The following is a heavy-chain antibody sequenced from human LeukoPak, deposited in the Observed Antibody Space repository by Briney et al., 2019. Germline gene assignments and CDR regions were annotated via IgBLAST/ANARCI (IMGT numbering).Heavy chain of an antibody. Sequence: SQTLSLTCAISGDSVSSNSAAWNWIRQSPSRGLEWLGRTYYRSKWYNDYAVSVKSRITINPDTSKNQFSLQLNSVTPEDTAVYYCAREDPYSSSWYQSWYFDLWGRGTLVTVSS. CDR3: AREDPYSSSWYQSWYFDL. V-gene: IGHV6-1*01. CDR1: GDSVSSNSAA. J-gene: IGHJ2*01. D-gene: IGHD6-13*01. CDR2: TYYRSKWYN.